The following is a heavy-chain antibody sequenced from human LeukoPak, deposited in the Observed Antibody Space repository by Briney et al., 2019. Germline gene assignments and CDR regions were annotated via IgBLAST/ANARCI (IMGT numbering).Heavy chain of an antibody. J-gene: IGHJ4*02. V-gene: IGHV4-39*07. CDR1: GGSISSSSYY. Sequence: SETLSLTCTVSGGSISSSSYYWGWIRQPPGKGLEWIGSIYYSGSTYYNPSLKSRVTISVDTSKNQFSLKLSSVTAADTAVYYCTRESRYSSGWYGLDYWGQGTLVTVSS. CDR2: IYYSGST. CDR3: TRESRYSSGWYGLDY. D-gene: IGHD6-19*01.